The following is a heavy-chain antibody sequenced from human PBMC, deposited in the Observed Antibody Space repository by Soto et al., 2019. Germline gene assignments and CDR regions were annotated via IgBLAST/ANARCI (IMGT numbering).Heavy chain of an antibody. CDR2: MSYSGST. Sequence: QVQLQESGPGLVKPSQTLSLTCTVSGGSISSGGYYWSWIRQHPGKGLEWIGYMSYSGSTYNNPSLKIRGTISVDTSKNQFSLKLSSVTAADTAVYYCARRDVLRYFDPWGQGTLVTVSS. V-gene: IGHV4-31*03. J-gene: IGHJ5*02. CDR1: GGSISSGGYY. D-gene: IGHD3-9*01. CDR3: ARRDVLRYFDP.